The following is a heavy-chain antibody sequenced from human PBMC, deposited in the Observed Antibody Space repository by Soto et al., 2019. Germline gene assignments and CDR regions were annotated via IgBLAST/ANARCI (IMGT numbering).Heavy chain of an antibody. Sequence: QVQLQQWGAGLLKPSETLSLTCAVYGGSFSAYSWTWIRQPPGTGLEWIGEINHSGSTNYNPSLKSRVTISLDTSKNQFSLKLTSVTAADTALYYCARDKITGLFDYWGQGTLVTVSS. CDR1: GGSFSAYS. CDR2: INHSGST. V-gene: IGHV4-34*01. J-gene: IGHJ4*02. CDR3: ARDKITGLFDY. D-gene: IGHD2-8*02.